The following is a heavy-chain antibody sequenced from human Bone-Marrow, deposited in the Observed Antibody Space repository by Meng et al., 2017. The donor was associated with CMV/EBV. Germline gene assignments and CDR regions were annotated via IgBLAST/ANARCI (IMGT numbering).Heavy chain of an antibody. CDR1: GFTFDDYG. CDR3: ASPYSSSWSYYYGMDV. D-gene: IGHD6-13*01. Sequence: GESLKISCAASGFTFDDYGMTWVRQAPGKGLEWVSGIRWNGDTTGYTDSVKGRFTISRDNAKNSLYLQMNSLRAEDTAVYYCASPYSSSWSYYYGMDVWGQGTTVTVSS. V-gene: IGHV3-20*04. CDR2: IRWNGDTT. J-gene: IGHJ6*02.